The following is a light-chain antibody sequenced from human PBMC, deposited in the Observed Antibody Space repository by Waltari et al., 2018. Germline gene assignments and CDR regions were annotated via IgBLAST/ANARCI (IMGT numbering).Light chain of an antibody. Sequence: DIQMTQSPSSLSASVGDRVTITCRASQGISNSLAWYQQKPGKAPKLLLYAASRLESGVPSRVSGSGSGTDYTLTISSLQPEDFATYYCQQYYSTLWTFGQGTKVEIK. V-gene: IGKV1-NL1*01. CDR1: QGISNS. CDR3: QQYYSTLWT. CDR2: AAS. J-gene: IGKJ1*01.